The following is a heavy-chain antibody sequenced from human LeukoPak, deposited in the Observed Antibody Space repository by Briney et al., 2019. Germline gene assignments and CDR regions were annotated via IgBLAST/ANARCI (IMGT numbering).Heavy chain of an antibody. J-gene: IGHJ5*02. Sequence: GGSLRLSCAASGFTFSSYAMSWVRQAPGKGLEWVSAISGSGGSTYYADSVKGRFTISRDNSKNTLYLQMNSLRAEDTAVYYCAKTSRFMVRGVTNWFDHWGQGTLVTVSS. CDR2: ISGSGGST. CDR3: AKTSRFMVRGVTNWFDH. V-gene: IGHV3-23*01. D-gene: IGHD3-10*01. CDR1: GFTFSSYA.